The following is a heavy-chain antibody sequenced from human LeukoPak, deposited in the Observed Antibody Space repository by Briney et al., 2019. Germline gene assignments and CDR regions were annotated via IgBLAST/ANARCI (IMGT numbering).Heavy chain of an antibody. CDR2: INSSGSTI. V-gene: IGHV3-48*03. J-gene: IGHJ6*04. D-gene: IGHD3-10*02. CDR1: GFAPRSYE. Sequence: GGSLRPSRAPSGFAPRSYEMNSVRQAPGKGLGWVSYINSSGSTIYYADSVKGRFTISRDNAKNSLYLQMNSLRAEDTAVYYCAELGITMIGGVWGKGTTVTISS. CDR3: AELGITMIGGV.